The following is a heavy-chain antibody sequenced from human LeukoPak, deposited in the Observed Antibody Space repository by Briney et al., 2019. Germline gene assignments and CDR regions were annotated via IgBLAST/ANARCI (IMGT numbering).Heavy chain of an antibody. V-gene: IGHV3-7*01. Sequence: TGGSLRLSCAASGFTFSSYWMSWVRQAPGKGLEWVANMKQDGSEKYYVDSVKGRFTISRDNAKNSLYLQMNSLRAENTAVYYCARGGSSRQGSLDYWGQGTLVTVSS. CDR1: GFTFSSYW. CDR2: MKQDGSEK. J-gene: IGHJ4*02. D-gene: IGHD6-13*01. CDR3: ARGGSSRQGSLDY.